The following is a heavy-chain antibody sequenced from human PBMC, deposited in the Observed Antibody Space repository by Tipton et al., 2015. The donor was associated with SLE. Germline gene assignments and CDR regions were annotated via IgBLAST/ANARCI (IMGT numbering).Heavy chain of an antibody. J-gene: IGHJ4*02. CDR1: GGSFSGYA. V-gene: IGHV4-59*12. Sequence: TLSLTCAVSGGSFSGYAWSWIRQPPGKGLEWIGHISYSGSTHYNSSLKSRVTMSLDASKNQFSLTVSSVTAADTAVYYCARKGVATMRYWGQGILVTVSS. CDR2: ISYSGST. D-gene: IGHD5-12*01. CDR3: ARKGVATMRY.